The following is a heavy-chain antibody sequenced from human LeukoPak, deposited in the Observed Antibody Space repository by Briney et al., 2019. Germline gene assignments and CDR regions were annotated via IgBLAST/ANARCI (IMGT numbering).Heavy chain of an antibody. Sequence: SETLSLTCTVSGGSIRSYYWSWIRQPAGKGLEWIGRIYPSGCTNYNPPLKSRVTMSVDTSKNQFSLKLSSVTAADTAVYYCARGAPGYCSGGSCYTPFFDYWGQGTLVTVSS. CDR3: ARGAPGYCSGGSCYTPFFDY. V-gene: IGHV4-4*07. CDR2: IYPSGCT. D-gene: IGHD2-15*01. CDR1: GGSIRSYY. J-gene: IGHJ4*02.